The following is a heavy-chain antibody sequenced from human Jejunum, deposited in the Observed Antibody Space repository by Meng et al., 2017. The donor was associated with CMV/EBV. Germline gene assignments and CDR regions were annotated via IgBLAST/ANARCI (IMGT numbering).Heavy chain of an antibody. CDR2: ISDDGSDL. Sequence: GFPFSNYYMSWMRLTPGKRLEWISYISDDGSDLFYGDSVRGRFTISRDNAKNSLYLQINSLRVEDTAVYYCVRDILRVGITYYFDYWGQGILVTVSS. CDR1: GFPFSNYY. D-gene: IGHD1-26*01. CDR3: VRDILRVGITYYFDY. V-gene: IGHV3-11*04. J-gene: IGHJ4*02.